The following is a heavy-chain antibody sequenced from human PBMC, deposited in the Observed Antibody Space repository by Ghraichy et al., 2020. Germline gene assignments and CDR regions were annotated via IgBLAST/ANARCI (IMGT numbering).Heavy chain of an antibody. CDR2: IHHSGST. Sequence: SETLSLTCTVSGGSVSSPSYLWSWIRQPPGQGLEWIGYIHHSGSTDYNPSLKSRVLISVDTSKNQFSLKLSSVSAADTAVYYCARGGLIAAEGWFDPWGQGTLVSVSS. CDR3: ARGGLIAAEGWFDP. V-gene: IGHV4-61*01. D-gene: IGHD6-25*01. CDR1: GGSVSSPSYL. J-gene: IGHJ5*02.